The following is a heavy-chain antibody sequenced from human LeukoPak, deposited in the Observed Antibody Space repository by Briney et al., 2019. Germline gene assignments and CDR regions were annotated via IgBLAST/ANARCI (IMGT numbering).Heavy chain of an antibody. CDR2: IRYDGSNK. CDR1: GFTFSSYG. Sequence: GGSLRLSCAASGFTFSSYGMRWVRQAPGKGLEWVAFIRYDGSNKYYADSVKGRFTISRDNSKNTLYLQMNSLRAEDTAVYYCANNYGGNSGYWGQGTLVTVSS. CDR3: ANNYGGNSGY. D-gene: IGHD4-23*01. V-gene: IGHV3-30*02. J-gene: IGHJ4*02.